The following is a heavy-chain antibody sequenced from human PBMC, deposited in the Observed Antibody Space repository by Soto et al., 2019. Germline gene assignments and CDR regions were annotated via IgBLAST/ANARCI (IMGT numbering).Heavy chain of an antibody. J-gene: IGHJ3*02. Sequence: GGSLRLSCAASGFTFSSYAMHWVRQAPGKGLEWVAVISYDGSNKYYADSVKGRFTISRDNSKNTLYLQMNSLRAEDTAVYYCARDYDSSGYPTGAFDIRGQGTMVTDSS. CDR1: GFTFSSYA. CDR2: ISYDGSNK. V-gene: IGHV3-30-3*01. D-gene: IGHD3-22*01. CDR3: ARDYDSSGYPTGAFDI.